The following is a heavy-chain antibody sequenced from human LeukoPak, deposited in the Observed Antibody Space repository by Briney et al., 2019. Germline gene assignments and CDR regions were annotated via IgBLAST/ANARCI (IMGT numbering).Heavy chain of an antibody. D-gene: IGHD3-22*01. CDR1: GFTFDDYA. CDR3: AKGDSYCYDSSGYYSWFDP. J-gene: IGHJ5*02. V-gene: IGHV3-9*01. Sequence: GGSLRLSCAASGFTFDDYAMHWVRQAPGKGLEWVSGISWNSGSIGYADSVKGRFTISRDNAKNSLYLQMNSLRAEDTALYYCAKGDSYCYDSSGYYSWFDPWGQGTLVTVSS. CDR2: ISWNSGSI.